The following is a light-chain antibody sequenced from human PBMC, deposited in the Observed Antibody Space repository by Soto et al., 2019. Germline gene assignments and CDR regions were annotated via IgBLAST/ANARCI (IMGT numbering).Light chain of an antibody. CDR1: QSISSSF. J-gene: IGKJ3*01. V-gene: IGKV3-20*01. CDR2: GAS. Sequence: EIVLTQSPGTLSLSPGERATLSCRASQSISSSFLAWYQRKPGQAPRLLIYGASSRATGIPDRFSGSGSGTDFTVTISRLEPEDFAVYYCQQYGDSPFTFGPGTRVDVK. CDR3: QQYGDSPFT.